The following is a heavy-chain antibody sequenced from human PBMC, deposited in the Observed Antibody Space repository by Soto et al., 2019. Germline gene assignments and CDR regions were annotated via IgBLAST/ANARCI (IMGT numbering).Heavy chain of an antibody. CDR3: ARAYCSGGSCYWFDP. J-gene: IGHJ5*02. Sequence: QVQLQESGPGLVKPSGTLSLTCAVSGGSISSSNWWSWVRQPPGKGLAWIGEIYHSGSTNYNPSLKSRVTISVEKSKNQFSLKLSSVTAADTAVYYCARAYCSGGSCYWFDPWGQGTLVTVSS. V-gene: IGHV4-4*02. CDR2: IYHSGST. CDR1: GGSISSSNW. D-gene: IGHD2-15*01.